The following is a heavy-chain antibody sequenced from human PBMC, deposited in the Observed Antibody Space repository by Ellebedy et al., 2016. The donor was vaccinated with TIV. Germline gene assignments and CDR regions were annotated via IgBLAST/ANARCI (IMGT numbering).Heavy chain of an antibody. D-gene: IGHD3-10*01. CDR2: IQQDGSEK. Sequence: GESLKISCAASGFTFSDYWMSWVRQAPGKGLEWVANIQQDGSEKWYVDSVKGRFTISRDNAKKSLYLQISSLRAEDTAVYYCARDQGWAYPGSTRFDYWGQGTLVTVSS. V-gene: IGHV3-7*01. CDR3: ARDQGWAYPGSTRFDY. J-gene: IGHJ4*03. CDR1: GFTFSDYW.